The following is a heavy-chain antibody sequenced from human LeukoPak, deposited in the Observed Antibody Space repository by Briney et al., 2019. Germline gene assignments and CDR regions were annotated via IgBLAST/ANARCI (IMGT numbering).Heavy chain of an antibody. CDR2: INHSGST. D-gene: IGHD5-18*01. CDR1: GGSFSGYY. CDR3: ARNGIQLWLSFGN. J-gene: IGHJ4*02. Sequence: SETLSLTCAVYGGSFSGYYWSWIRQPPAKGLERIGEINHSGSTNYNPSLKSRLIISVDTSKNQLSLKLSSVTAADTAVSYCARNGIQLWLSFGNWGQGTLVTVSS. V-gene: IGHV4-34*01.